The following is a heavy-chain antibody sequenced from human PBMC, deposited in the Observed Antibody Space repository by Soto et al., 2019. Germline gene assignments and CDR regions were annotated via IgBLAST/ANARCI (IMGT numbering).Heavy chain of an antibody. D-gene: IGHD3-10*01. V-gene: IGHV3-30*03. CDR3: ARDSGWPILNFDN. Sequence: GGSLRLACAASDFDFSSYGIHWVRQAPGKGLEWVAASSYDGRETFYADSAKGRFTVSKEMSKNTAFLQMNALRHEDTAVYFCARDSGWPILNFDNWGQGTPVTVSS. CDR1: DFDFSSYG. CDR2: SSYDGRET. J-gene: IGHJ4*02.